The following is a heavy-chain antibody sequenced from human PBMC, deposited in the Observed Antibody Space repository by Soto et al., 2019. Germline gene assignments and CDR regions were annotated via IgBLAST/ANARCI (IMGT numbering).Heavy chain of an antibody. Sequence: QVQLVQSGAEVKKPGASVKVSCKASGYTFTGYYMHWVRQAPGQGLEWMGWINPNSGGTNYAQTFQGRVTMTRDTSISTAYMELSRLRSDDTAVYYCARACSGGSCYVGAFDIWGQGTMVTVSS. CDR1: GYTFTGYY. CDR2: INPNSGGT. V-gene: IGHV1-2*02. D-gene: IGHD2-15*01. CDR3: ARACSGGSCYVGAFDI. J-gene: IGHJ3*02.